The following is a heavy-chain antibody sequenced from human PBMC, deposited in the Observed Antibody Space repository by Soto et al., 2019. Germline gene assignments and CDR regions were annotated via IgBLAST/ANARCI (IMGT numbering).Heavy chain of an antibody. CDR1: GYTFTSYF. CDR2: INPSGGST. V-gene: IGHV1-46*03. D-gene: IGHD3-3*01. Sequence: QVQLVQSGAEVKKPRASVKVSCKASGYTFTSYFIHWVRQAPGQGLEWMGVINPSGGSTSYAQKFQDRVTMTRDTSTSTVYMELSSLKSEDTAVYYCSRSVEKATEWYFDYWGQGTLVTVSS. J-gene: IGHJ4*02. CDR3: SRSVEKATEWYFDY.